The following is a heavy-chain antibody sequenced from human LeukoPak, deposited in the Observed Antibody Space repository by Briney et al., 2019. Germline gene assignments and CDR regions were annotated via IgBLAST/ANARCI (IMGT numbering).Heavy chain of an antibody. CDR1: GFTFSNFW. Sequence: PGGPLRLSCAVSGFTFSNFWMSWVRQAPGRGLEWVANIHPEGNEKYHVESVKGRFTISRDNAKNSLFLQMNGLRVEDTAVYYCARGDDFSGDHWGQGTLVTVSS. CDR3: ARGDDFSGDH. J-gene: IGHJ4*02. V-gene: IGHV3-7*04. D-gene: IGHD1-1*01. CDR2: IHPEGNEK.